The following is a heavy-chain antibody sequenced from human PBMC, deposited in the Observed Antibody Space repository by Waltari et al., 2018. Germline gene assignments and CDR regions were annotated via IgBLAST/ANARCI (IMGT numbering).Heavy chain of an antibody. Sequence: QVQLHASGPGLVKSSETLSLTCAVSGSSIRSGYYWGWIRQPPGKGLEWIGTIYQSGSTYYNPSLKSRITISLDTSKNQFSLKLNSVTAADTAVYYCARHQVGGRDFEYWGQGTLVTVSS. CDR1: GSSIRSGYY. V-gene: IGHV4-38-2*01. J-gene: IGHJ4*02. CDR2: IYQSGST. D-gene: IGHD1-26*01. CDR3: ARHQVGGRDFEY.